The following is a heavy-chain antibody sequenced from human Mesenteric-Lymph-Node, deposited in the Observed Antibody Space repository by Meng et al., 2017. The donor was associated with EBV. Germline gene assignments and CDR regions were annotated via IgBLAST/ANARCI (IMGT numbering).Heavy chain of an antibody. Sequence: QVQLGQSGAELKKPGASVKVSCKASGYSYNGYYIHWVRQAPGQGLEWMGRINPESGDTTYAENFQGRVVITGDTSVSTAYVELSSLTSDDTAVYYCSQTDYFDNTGYYWGQGTLVTVSS. CDR2: INPESGDT. V-gene: IGHV1-2*06. CDR3: SQTDYFDNTGYY. CDR1: GYSYNGYY. J-gene: IGHJ4*02. D-gene: IGHD3-22*01.